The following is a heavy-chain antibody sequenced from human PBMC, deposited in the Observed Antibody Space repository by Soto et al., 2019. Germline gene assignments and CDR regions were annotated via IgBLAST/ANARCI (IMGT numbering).Heavy chain of an antibody. V-gene: IGHV1-2*04. CDR1: GYTFTGYY. CDR2: IDPNSGGT. Sequence: GASVTVSCKASGYTFTGYYMHWVRQAPGQGLEWMGWIDPNSGGTNYAQKFQGWVTMTRDTSISTAYMELSRLRSDDTAVYYCARDLGYGDATFDYWGQGTLVTVSS. CDR3: ARDLGYGDATFDY. D-gene: IGHD4-17*01. J-gene: IGHJ4*02.